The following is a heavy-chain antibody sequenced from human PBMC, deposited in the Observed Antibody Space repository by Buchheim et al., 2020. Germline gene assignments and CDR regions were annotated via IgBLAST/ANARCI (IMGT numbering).Heavy chain of an antibody. J-gene: IGHJ5*02. V-gene: IGHV4-61*02. D-gene: IGHD3-22*01. Sequence: QVQLQESGPGLVKPSQTLSLTCTVSGGSISSGSYYWSWIRQPAGKGLEWIGRIYTSGSTNYNPSLKSRVTISVDTSKNQFSLKLSSVTAADTAVYYCAREVHYYDSSGYYSPWFDPWGQGTL. CDR3: AREVHYYDSSGYYSPWFDP. CDR1: GGSISSGSYY. CDR2: IYTSGST.